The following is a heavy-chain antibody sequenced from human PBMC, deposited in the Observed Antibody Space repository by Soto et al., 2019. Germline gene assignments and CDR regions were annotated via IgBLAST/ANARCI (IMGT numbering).Heavy chain of an antibody. CDR3: AKGSSGWYERFDF. D-gene: IGHD6-19*01. V-gene: IGHV3-23*01. CDR2: ISGSGGST. Sequence: EVQLLESGGGLVQPGGSLRLSCAASGFTFSSYAMSWVRQAPGKGLEWVSAISGSGGSTYYADSVKGRFTISRDNSKNTLYMQMNSLRDEDTAVYYCAKGSSGWYERFDFWGQGTRVTVSS. CDR1: GFTFSSYA. J-gene: IGHJ4*02.